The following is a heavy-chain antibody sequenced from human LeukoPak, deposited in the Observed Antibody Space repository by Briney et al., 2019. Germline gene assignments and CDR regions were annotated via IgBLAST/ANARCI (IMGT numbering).Heavy chain of an antibody. V-gene: IGHV4-39*01. D-gene: IGHD1-26*01. CDR2: ICYSGIS. CDR3: ARIPRYSGSYQEFDY. Sequence: PSETLSLTCTVCGGSINSYNYYWGWIRPHPGKGLEWVRSICYSGISYYNPSLKSRATISIDTSKNHFSLKLSSVTAADTAVYYCARIPRYSGSYQEFDYWGQGTLVTVSS. CDR1: GGSINSYNYY. J-gene: IGHJ4*02.